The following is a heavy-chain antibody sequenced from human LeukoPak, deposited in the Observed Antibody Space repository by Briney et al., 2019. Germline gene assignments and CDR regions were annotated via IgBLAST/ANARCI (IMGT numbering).Heavy chain of an antibody. CDR2: INHSGST. J-gene: IGHJ2*01. CDR1: GGSFSGYY. CDR3: ARGPPQILVVVITSLRYFDL. V-gene: IGHV4-34*01. Sequence: SETLSLTCAVYGGSFSGYYWSWIRQPPGKGLEWIGEINHSGSTNYNPSLKSRVTISVDTSKNQFSLKLSSVTAADTAVYYCARGPPQILVVVITSLRYFDLWGRGTLVTVSS. D-gene: IGHD3-22*01.